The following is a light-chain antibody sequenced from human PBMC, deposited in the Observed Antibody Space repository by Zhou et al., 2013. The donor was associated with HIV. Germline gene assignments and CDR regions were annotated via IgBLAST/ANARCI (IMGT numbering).Light chain of an antibody. J-gene: IGKJ5*01. V-gene: IGKV1-13*02. Sequence: AIQLTQSPSSLSASVGDSVTITCRASQDISSSLAWYQQKPGKAPKLLIYDASSLESGVPSRFSGSRSGTDFTFTISSLRPEDVGTYYCQEFKSYPHAVIFAQGTRLEIK. CDR1: QDISSS. CDR2: DAS. CDR3: QEFKSYPHAVI.